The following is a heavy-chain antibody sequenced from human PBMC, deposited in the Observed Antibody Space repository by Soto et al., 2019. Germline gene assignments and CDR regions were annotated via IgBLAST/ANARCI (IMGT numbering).Heavy chain of an antibody. CDR2: IIPILGIA. J-gene: IGHJ4*02. V-gene: IGHV1-69*02. D-gene: IGHD4-17*01. CDR1: GGTFSSYT. Sequence: ASVKVSCKASGGTFSSYTISWVRQAPGQGLEWMGRIIPILGIANYAQKFQGRVTITADKSTSTAYMELSSLRSEDTAVYYCASDYGVINFDYWGQGALVTVSS. CDR3: ASDYGVINFDY.